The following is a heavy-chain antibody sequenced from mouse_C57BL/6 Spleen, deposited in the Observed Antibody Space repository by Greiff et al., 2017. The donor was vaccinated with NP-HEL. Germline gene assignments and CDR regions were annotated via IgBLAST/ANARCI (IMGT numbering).Heavy chain of an antibody. Sequence: QVQLQQPGAELVMPGASVKLSCKASGYTFTSYWMHWVKQRPGQGLEWIGEIDPSDSYTNYNQKFKGKSTLTVDKSSSTAYMQLSSLTSEDSAVYYCARADSFAYWGQGTLVTVS. CDR2: IDPSDSYT. V-gene: IGHV1-69*01. CDR1: GYTFTSYW. J-gene: IGHJ3*01. D-gene: IGHD2-4*01. CDR3: ARADSFAY.